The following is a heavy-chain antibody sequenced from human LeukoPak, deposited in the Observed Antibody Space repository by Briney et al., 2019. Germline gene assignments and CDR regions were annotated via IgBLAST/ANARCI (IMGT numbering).Heavy chain of an antibody. CDR3: ARDEYYDILTTYYFDY. V-gene: IGHV3-30*04. CDR2: ISYDGSNK. CDR1: GFTFSSYA. D-gene: IGHD3-9*01. Sequence: GRSLRLSCAASGFTFSSYAMHWVRQAPGKGLEWVAVISYDGSNKYYADSVKGRFTISRDNSKNTLYLQMNSLRAEDTAVYYCARDEYYDILTTYYFDYWGQGTLVTVSS. J-gene: IGHJ4*02.